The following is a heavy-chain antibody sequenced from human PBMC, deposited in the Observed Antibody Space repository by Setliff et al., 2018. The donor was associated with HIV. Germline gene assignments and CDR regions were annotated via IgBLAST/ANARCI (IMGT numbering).Heavy chain of an antibody. V-gene: IGHV1-69*13. D-gene: IGHD2-15*01. Sequence: ASVKVSCKSSGYTFTDYFMHWVRQAPGQGLEWMGKIIPVLRTPKYAEKFRGRVTISADESTTTASMELSSLTSDDTAVYYCVREARGGYFDYWGQGTLVTVSS. CDR1: GYTFTDYF. J-gene: IGHJ4*02. CDR2: IIPVLRTP. CDR3: VREARGGYFDY.